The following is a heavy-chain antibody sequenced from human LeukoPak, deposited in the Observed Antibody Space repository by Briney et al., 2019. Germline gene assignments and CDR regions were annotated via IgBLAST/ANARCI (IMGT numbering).Heavy chain of an antibody. CDR3: AREGRVSGYDFDC. D-gene: IGHD5-12*01. CDR1: GFTFSSYW. Sequence: GGSLRLSCAASGFTFSSYWLHWVRQAPGRGLVWVSRINSDGSSITYADSVKGRFTISRDNAKNTLYLQMNSLRVEDTAAYYCAREGRVSGYDFDCWGQGTLVTVSS. CDR2: INSDGSSI. V-gene: IGHV3-74*03. J-gene: IGHJ4*02.